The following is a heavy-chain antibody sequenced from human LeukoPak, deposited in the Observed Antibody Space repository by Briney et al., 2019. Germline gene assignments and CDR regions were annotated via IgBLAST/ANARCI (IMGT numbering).Heavy chain of an antibody. D-gene: IGHD2-2*01. CDR3: ARGLATAQGEAAMPL. J-gene: IGHJ4*02. CDR1: GGSISSGSYY. V-gene: IGHV4-31*02. Sequence: SETLSLTCIVSGGSISSGSYYWTWIRQHPGKGLEWIGYIYYSGSAYYNPSLKSRVTISVDTSKNQFSLNLSSVTAADTAVYYCARGLATAQGEAAMPLWGQGTLVTVSS. CDR2: IYYSGSA.